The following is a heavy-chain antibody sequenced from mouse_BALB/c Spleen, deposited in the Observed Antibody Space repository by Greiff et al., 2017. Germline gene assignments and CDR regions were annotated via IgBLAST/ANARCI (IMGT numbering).Heavy chain of an antibody. CDR2: IYPGGGYT. Sequence: VQLQQSGAELVRPGTSVKISCKASGYTFTNYWLGWVKQRPGHGLEWIGDIYPGGGYTNYNEKFKGKATLTADTSSSTAYMQLSSLTSEDSAVYFCARSKGSTARDYWGQGTTLTVSS. CDR1: GYTFTNYW. D-gene: IGHD1-2*01. CDR3: ARSKGSTARDY. J-gene: IGHJ2*01. V-gene: IGHV1-63*02.